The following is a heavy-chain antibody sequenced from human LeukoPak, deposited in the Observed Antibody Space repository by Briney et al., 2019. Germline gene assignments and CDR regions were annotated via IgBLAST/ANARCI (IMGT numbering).Heavy chain of an antibody. CDR2: IYHSGST. J-gene: IGHJ4*02. CDR1: GFSISSGYY. V-gene: IGHV4-38-2*02. CDR3: ARGSRYYGSGSYYATYYFDY. D-gene: IGHD3-10*01. Sequence: SETLSLTCTVSGFSISSGYYWGWIRQPPGKGLEWIGSIYHSGSTYYNPSLKSRVTISVDTSKNQFSLKLSSVTAADTAVYYCARGSRYYGSGSYYATYYFDYWGQGTLVTVSS.